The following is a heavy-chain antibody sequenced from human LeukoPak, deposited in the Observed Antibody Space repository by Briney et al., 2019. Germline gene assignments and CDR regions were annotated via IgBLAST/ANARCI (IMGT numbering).Heavy chain of an antibody. Sequence: ASVKVSGKASGYTFTSYAMHWVRQAPGQRLEWMGWINAGNGNATYTQKFQDRVTFTRDTSASTAYMDLSSLRSEDTAVYYCARVSSGWHGYLDYWGQGTPVTVSS. CDR1: GYTFTSYA. D-gene: IGHD6-25*01. CDR2: INAGNGNA. V-gene: IGHV1-3*01. J-gene: IGHJ4*02. CDR3: ARVSSGWHGYLDY.